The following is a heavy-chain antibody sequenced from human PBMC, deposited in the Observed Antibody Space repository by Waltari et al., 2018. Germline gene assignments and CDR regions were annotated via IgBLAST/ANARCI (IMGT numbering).Heavy chain of an antibody. V-gene: IGHV3-23*04. Sequence: EVQLVESGGGLVQPGGSLRLSCAASGFPFSSYDMRWVRQAPGTGLEWVSAISGSGGSTYYADSVKGRFTISRDNSKNTLYLQMNSLRAEDTAVYYCAKDLWFGELIYYYYGMDVWGQGTTVTVSS. J-gene: IGHJ6*02. CDR3: AKDLWFGELIYYYYGMDV. CDR2: ISGSGGST. D-gene: IGHD3-10*01. CDR1: GFPFSSYD.